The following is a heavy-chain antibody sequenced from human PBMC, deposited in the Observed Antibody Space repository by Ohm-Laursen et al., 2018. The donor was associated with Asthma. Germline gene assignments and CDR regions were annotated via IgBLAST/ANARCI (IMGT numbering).Heavy chain of an antibody. J-gene: IGHJ4*02. CDR2: ISTASTFI. D-gene: IGHD3-3*01. CDR3: ARDVMEWYLPAFDF. V-gene: IGHV3-21*01. Sequence: SLRLSCAAPGYTFSRYSIHWVRQVPGKGLEWVASISTASTFIYYADSVRGRFTTSRDNAKNSVYLQMNSLRPDDTAVYYCARDVMEWYLPAFDFWGQGTLVTVSS. CDR1: GYTFSRYS.